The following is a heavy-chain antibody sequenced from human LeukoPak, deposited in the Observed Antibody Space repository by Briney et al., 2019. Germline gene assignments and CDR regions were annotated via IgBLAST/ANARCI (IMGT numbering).Heavy chain of an antibody. CDR3: ARGGSYLSAFDI. D-gene: IGHD1-26*01. CDR2: IYSGVST. V-gene: IGHV3-53*01. J-gene: IGHJ3*02. Sequence: QPGGSLRLSCAASGFTVSSNYMSWVRQAPGKGLEWVSIIYSGVSTFYADSVKGRFTISRDNSKNTQYLQMNSLRAEDTAVYYCARGGSYLSAFDIWGQGTMVTVSS. CDR1: GFTVSSNY.